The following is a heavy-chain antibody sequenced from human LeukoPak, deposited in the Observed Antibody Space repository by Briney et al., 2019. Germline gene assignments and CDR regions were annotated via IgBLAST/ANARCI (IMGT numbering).Heavy chain of an antibody. J-gene: IGHJ4*02. D-gene: IGHD3-22*01. CDR1: GFTFSSYW. CDR3: ARARSYYYDSKGSFDY. CDR2: IGGGGENI. Sequence: GGSLRLSCAASGFTFSSYWMSWVRQAPGKGLEWVSSIGGGGENINYADSVKGRFTISRGNSKNTLYLQMNSLRAEDTAVYYCARARSYYYDSKGSFDYWGQGTLVTVSS. V-gene: IGHV3-23*01.